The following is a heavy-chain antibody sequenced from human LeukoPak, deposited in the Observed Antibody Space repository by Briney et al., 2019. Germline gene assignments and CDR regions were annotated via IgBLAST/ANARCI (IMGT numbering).Heavy chain of an antibody. V-gene: IGHV3-21*01. CDR1: GFTFSSYS. D-gene: IGHD2-8*01. Sequence: GGSLRLSCAASGFTFSSYSMNWVRQAPGKGLEWVSSISSSSSYIYYADSVKGRFTISRDNAKNSLYLQMNILRAEDTAVYYCARDYCTNGVCFDYYYYGMDVWGQGTTVTVSS. CDR3: ARDYCTNGVCFDYYYYGMDV. J-gene: IGHJ6*02. CDR2: ISSSSSYI.